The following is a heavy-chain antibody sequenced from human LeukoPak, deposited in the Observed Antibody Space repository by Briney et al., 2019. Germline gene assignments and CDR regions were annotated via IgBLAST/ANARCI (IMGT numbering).Heavy chain of an antibody. CDR2: IIPIFGTA. CDR1: GGTFSSYA. Sequence: GASVKVSCKASGGTFSSYAISWVRQAPGQGLEWMGGIIPIFGTANYAQKFQGRVTITADESTSTAYMELSSLRSEDTAVYYCARADGSRFGEFSYGMDVWGQGTTVTVSS. J-gene: IGHJ6*02. CDR3: ARADGSRFGEFSYGMDV. D-gene: IGHD3-10*01. V-gene: IGHV1-69*13.